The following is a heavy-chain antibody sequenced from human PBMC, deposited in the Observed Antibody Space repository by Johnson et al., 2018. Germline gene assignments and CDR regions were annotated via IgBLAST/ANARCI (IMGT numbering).Heavy chain of an antibody. CDR2: IYYSGST. D-gene: IGHD3-9*01. J-gene: IGHJ3*02. Sequence: QVQLQESGPGLVKPSETLSLTCTVSGGSISSYYWSWIRQPPGKGLEWIGYIYYSGSTNYNPSLKSRVTISVHTSKNQSSLKLSSVTAADTAVYYCARDQSDILTCPSYAFDIWGLGKRVTVSS. CDR1: GGSISSYY. CDR3: ARDQSDILTCPSYAFDI. V-gene: IGHV4-59*01.